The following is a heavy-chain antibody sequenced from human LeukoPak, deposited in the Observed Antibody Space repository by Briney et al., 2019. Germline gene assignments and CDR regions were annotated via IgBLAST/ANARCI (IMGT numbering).Heavy chain of an antibody. D-gene: IGHD6-19*01. J-gene: IGHJ4*02. CDR3: ARRYSSGWYAGGGGFDY. CDR1: GGSISSYY. CDR2: IYYSGST. V-gene: IGHV4-59*01. Sequence: SETLSLTCTFSGGSISSYYWSWIRQPPGKGLEWIGYIYYSGSTNYNPSLKSRVTISVDTSKNQFSLKLSSVTAADTAVYYCARRYSSGWYAGGGGFDYWGQGTLVTVSS.